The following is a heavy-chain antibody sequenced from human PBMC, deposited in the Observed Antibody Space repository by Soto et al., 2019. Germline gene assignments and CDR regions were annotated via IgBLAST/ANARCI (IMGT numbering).Heavy chain of an antibody. Sequence: QITLKESGPTLVTPTQTLTLTCTFSGFSLSTSGVGVGWIRQPPGKALEWLALIYWDDDKRYSPSLKSRLTITKDTSKNQLVLTMTNIDPVDTATYYCAPYFYCVTDYWGQGTLVTVSS. CDR3: APYFYCVTDY. J-gene: IGHJ4*02. V-gene: IGHV2-5*02. CDR2: IYWDDDK. D-gene: IGHD3-10*02. CDR1: GFSLSTSGVG.